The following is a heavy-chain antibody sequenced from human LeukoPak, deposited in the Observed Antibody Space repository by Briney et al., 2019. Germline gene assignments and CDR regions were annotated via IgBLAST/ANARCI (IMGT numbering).Heavy chain of an antibody. CDR1: GFTFSSYA. CDR3: ARESLAARRYFDY. Sequence: GGSLRLSCAASGFTFSSYAMHWVRQAPGKGLEYVSAISSNGVSTYYANSVKGRFTISRDNSKNTLYLQMGSLRAEDMAVYYCARESLAARRYFDYWGQGTLVTVSS. D-gene: IGHD6-6*01. J-gene: IGHJ4*02. CDR2: ISSNGVST. V-gene: IGHV3-64*01.